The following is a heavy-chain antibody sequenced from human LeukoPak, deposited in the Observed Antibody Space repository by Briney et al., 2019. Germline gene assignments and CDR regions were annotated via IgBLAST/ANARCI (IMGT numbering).Heavy chain of an antibody. CDR3: ARMSYYYDSSGYYPVWYFDY. Sequence: SETLSLTCAVSGYSISSGYYCGWIRHPPGRGLEWIGSIYHSGSTYYNPSLKSRVTISVDTSKNQFSLKLSTVTAADTAVYYCARMSYYYDSSGYYPVWYFDYWGQGTLVTVSS. CDR1: GYSISSGYY. CDR2: IYHSGST. V-gene: IGHV4-38-2*01. J-gene: IGHJ4*02. D-gene: IGHD3-22*01.